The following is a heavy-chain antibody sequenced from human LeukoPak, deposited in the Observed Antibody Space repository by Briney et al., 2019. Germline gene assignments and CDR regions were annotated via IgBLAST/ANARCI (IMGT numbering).Heavy chain of an antibody. J-gene: IGHJ4*02. CDR1: GFTFSSYG. V-gene: IGHV3-33*06. CDR2: IWYGGSNK. D-gene: IGHD1-26*01. CDR3: AKDRGIVGATPYYFDY. Sequence: GGSLRLSCAASGFTFSSYGMHWVRQAPGKGLEWVAVIWYGGSNKYYADSVKGRFTISRDNSKNTLYLQMNSLRAEDTAVYYCAKDRGIVGATPYYFDYWGQGTLVTVSS.